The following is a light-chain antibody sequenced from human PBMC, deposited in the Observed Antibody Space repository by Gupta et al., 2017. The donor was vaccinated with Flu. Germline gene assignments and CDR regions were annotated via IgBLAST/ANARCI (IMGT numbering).Light chain of an antibody. Sequence: DNEMTQSPSFLSASLGARVTITCRASQTVYAYVNWYQQRPGKAPKVLIYAASSLKSGVPSRFSGSGSGTEFTLTINGLQVEDFATYYCQQRDNLPRTFGQGTTVE. CDR3: QQRDNLPRT. J-gene: IGKJ1*01. CDR1: QTVYAY. V-gene: IGKV1-39*01. CDR2: AAS.